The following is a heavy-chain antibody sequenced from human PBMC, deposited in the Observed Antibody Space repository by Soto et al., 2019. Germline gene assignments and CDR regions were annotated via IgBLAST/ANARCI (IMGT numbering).Heavy chain of an antibody. J-gene: IGHJ4*02. D-gene: IGHD2-2*01. V-gene: IGHV4-30-4*01. CDR3: ASFAYWFSTSCHPLYFDY. CDR1: GGSISSGDYY. CDR2: IYYSGST. Sequence: PSETLSLTCTVSGGSISSGDYYWSWIRQPPGKGLEWIGYIYYSGSTYYNPSLKSRVTISVDTSKNQFSLKLSSVTAADTAVYYCASFAYWFSTSCHPLYFDYWGQGTLVTVSS.